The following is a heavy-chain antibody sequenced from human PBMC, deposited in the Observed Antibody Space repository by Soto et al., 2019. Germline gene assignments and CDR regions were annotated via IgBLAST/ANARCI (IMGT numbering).Heavy chain of an antibody. CDR1: GGSFSGYY. CDR3: GRGEKQQLVVYYYYMDV. CDR2: INHSGST. Sequence: SETLSLTCAVYGGSFSGYYWSWIRRPPGKGLEWIGEINHSGSTNYNPSLKSRVTISVDTSKKQFSLKLSSVTAADTAVYYCGRGEKQQLVVYYYYMDVWGKGTTVTVSS. J-gene: IGHJ6*03. D-gene: IGHD6-13*01. V-gene: IGHV4-34*01.